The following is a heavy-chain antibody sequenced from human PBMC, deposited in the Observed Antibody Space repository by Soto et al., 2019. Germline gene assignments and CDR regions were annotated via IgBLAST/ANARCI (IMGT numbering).Heavy chain of an antibody. CDR2: IYYTGNT. V-gene: IGHV4-31*03. D-gene: IGHD3-10*01. Sequence: PSETLSLTCNVSGGAISDGGDYWSWIRQHPGKGLEWIGYIYYTGNTQYNPSLESRVTISVDTSKNQFSLKLRSVTAADTAVYYSARDKTYGFDYWGQGTLVTVSS. J-gene: IGHJ4*02. CDR3: ARDKTYGFDY. CDR1: GGAISDGGDY.